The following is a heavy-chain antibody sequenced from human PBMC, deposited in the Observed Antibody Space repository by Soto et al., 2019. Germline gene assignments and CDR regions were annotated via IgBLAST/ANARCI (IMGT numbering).Heavy chain of an antibody. J-gene: IGHJ5*02. V-gene: IGHV4-31*03. CDR2: IYYSGST. CDR1: GGSFSSGGYY. Sequence: QVQLQESGPGLVKPSQTLSLTCTVSGGSFSSGGYYWSWIRQHPGRGLEWIGNIYYSGSTYYNPPLKSRVTISVDTSKNQFSLKLSSVTAADTAVYYCARVLKGYYDSSTLRWFDPWGQGTLVTVSS. CDR3: ARVLKGYYDSSTLRWFDP. D-gene: IGHD3-22*01.